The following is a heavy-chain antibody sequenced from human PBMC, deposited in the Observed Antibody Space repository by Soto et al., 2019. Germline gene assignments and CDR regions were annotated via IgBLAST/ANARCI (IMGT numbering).Heavy chain of an antibody. CDR2: ISGSGGSS. D-gene: IGHD3-3*01. J-gene: IGHJ4*02. CDR3: AKTRAELRFLEWVLTYFDY. CDR1: GFTFSSYA. Sequence: GGSLRLSCAASGFTFSSYAMSWVRQAPGKGLEWVSAISGSGGSSYSADSVKGRFTISRDNSKSTLYLQMNSLRAEDTAVYYCAKTRAELRFLEWVLTYFDYWGQGTLVTVSS. V-gene: IGHV3-23*01.